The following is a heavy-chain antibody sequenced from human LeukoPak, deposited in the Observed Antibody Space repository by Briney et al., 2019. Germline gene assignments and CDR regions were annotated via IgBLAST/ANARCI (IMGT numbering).Heavy chain of an antibody. CDR2: INHSGST. V-gene: IGHV4-34*01. J-gene: IGHJ4*02. CDR3: ASPAIGPFDS. Sequence: PSETLSLTCAVYGGSFSGYYWSWIRQPPGKGLEWIGEINHSGSTNYNPSLKSRVTISVDTSKNQFSLKLSSVTAADTAVYYCASPAIGPFDSWGQGTLVTVSS. CDR1: GGSFSGYY. D-gene: IGHD2-2*02.